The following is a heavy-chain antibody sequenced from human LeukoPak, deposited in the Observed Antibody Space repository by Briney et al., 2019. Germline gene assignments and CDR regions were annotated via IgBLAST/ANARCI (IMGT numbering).Heavy chain of an antibody. J-gene: IGHJ4*02. CDR2: IYYSGST. V-gene: IGHV4-59*01. CDR3: ASRSSIWSGYQDTLYYFDS. Sequence: PSETLSLTCSVSGGSISSYYWSWIRQPPGKRLEWIGHIYYSGSTNYNPSLKSRVTISVDTSKNQFSLRLSSVTAADTAVYYCASRSSIWSGYQDTLYYFDSWGQGTLVTVSS. CDR1: GGSISSYY. D-gene: IGHD3-3*01.